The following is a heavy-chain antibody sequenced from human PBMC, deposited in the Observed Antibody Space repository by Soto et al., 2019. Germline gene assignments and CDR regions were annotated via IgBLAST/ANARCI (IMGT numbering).Heavy chain of an antibody. J-gene: IGHJ6*02. Sequence: EVPLVESGGGLVKPGGSLRLSCVASGFTFSGYSINLVRQAPGKGLEWVSYISGPSIYIYYADSVKGRFTIYRDNAKSAVYLQMNSLRSEDTAVYYCARGFRNWFNVWGQGTKVSVSS. CDR1: GFTFSGYS. D-gene: IGHD3-10*01. CDR3: ARGFRNWFNV. V-gene: IGHV3-21*01. CDR2: ISGPSIYI.